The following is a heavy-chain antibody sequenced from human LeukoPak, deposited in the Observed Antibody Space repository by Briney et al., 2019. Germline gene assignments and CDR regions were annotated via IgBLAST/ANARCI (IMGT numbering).Heavy chain of an antibody. D-gene: IGHD6-6*01. V-gene: IGHV3-48*03. CDR1: GFTFSSYE. CDR2: ISSSGSTI. Sequence: GGSLRLSRAASGFTFSSYEMNWVSQAAGKGLEWVSKISSSGSTINYADSLNGRFTISRDNAKTSLYLQTNILRAEDTAVYYCARVLYLYGSSSARFDYWGQGTLVTVSS. CDR3: ARVLYLYGSSSARFDY. J-gene: IGHJ4*02.